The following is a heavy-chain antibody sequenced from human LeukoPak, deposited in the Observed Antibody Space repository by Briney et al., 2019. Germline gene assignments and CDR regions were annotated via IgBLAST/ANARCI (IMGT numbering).Heavy chain of an antibody. CDR3: ARDYYDSSGFGAFDI. V-gene: IGHV1-2*02. CDR2: INPNSGGT. J-gene: IGHJ3*02. Sequence: WASVKVSCKASGYTFTAYYMHWVRQAPGQGLEWMGWINPNSGGTNYAQKFQGGVTMTRDTSISTAYMELSRLRSDDTAVYYCARDYYDSSGFGAFDIWGQGTMVTVSS. D-gene: IGHD3-22*01. CDR1: GYTFTAYY.